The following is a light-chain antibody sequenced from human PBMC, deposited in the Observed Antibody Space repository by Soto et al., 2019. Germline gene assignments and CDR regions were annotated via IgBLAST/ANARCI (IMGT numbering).Light chain of an antibody. V-gene: IGLV3-1*01. Sequence: SYELTQPPSVSVSPGQTASITCSGAKLGDKYACWYQQKPGQSPVLVICQDNKRPSGIPERFSGSNSGNTATLTISGTQAMDEADYYCQAWDSSTANVVFGGGTKLTVL. CDR3: QAWDSSTANVV. CDR2: QDN. J-gene: IGLJ2*01. CDR1: KLGDKY.